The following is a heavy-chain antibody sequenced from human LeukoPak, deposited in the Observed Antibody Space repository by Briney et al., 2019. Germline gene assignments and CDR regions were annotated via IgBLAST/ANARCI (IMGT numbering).Heavy chain of an antibody. D-gene: IGHD5-12*01. CDR1: RFTFSSYG. CDR2: IRYDGSYK. V-gene: IGHV3-30*02. Sequence: PGGSLRLSCAASRFTFSSYGMHWVRQAPGKGLEWVAFIRYDGSYKYYADSVRGRFTISRDNSKNTLYLQMNSLRAEDTAVYYCAKDSQNLGYSGYEPDYWGQGTLVTVSS. CDR3: AKDSQNLGYSGYEPDY. J-gene: IGHJ4*02.